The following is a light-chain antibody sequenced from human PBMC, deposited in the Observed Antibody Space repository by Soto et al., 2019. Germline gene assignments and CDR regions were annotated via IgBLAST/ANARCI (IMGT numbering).Light chain of an antibody. CDR1: QDIRGA. J-gene: IGKJ5*01. CDR2: DVS. Sequence: AIQVTQSPSSLSASVGDRVTITCRASQDIRGALAWYQQKPGKAPKLLIYDVSTLESGVPSRFSGSGSGTEFTFTITSLQPEDFGTYYCQQLNSYPITFGHGTRLEIK. V-gene: IGKV1-13*02. CDR3: QQLNSYPIT.